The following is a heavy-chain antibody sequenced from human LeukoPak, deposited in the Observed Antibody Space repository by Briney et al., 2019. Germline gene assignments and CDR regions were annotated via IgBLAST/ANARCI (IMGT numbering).Heavy chain of an antibody. CDR1: GYTFTNYA. V-gene: IGHV1-18*01. CDR3: ARSPSIVGTTRTFDY. Sequence: ASVKVSCKASGYTFTNYAISWVRQAPGQGLEWMGWISPNNGNTNYAQKLQGRVTMTTNTPTSTAYMELRGLRSDDTAVYYCARSPSIVGTTRTFDYWGQGTLVTVSS. J-gene: IGHJ4*02. D-gene: IGHD1-26*01. CDR2: ISPNNGNT.